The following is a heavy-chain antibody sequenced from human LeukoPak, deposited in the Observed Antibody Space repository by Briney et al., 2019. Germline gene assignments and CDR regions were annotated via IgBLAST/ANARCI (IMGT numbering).Heavy chain of an antibody. CDR2: IYHSGST. V-gene: IGHV4-30-2*01. J-gene: IGHJ3*02. Sequence: NTSQTLSLTCAVSGGSISSGGYSWSWIRQPPGKGLEWIGYIYHSGSTYYNPSLKSRVTISVDRSKNQFSLKLSSVTAADTAVYYCASTMVRDYTWDAFDIWGQGTMVTVSS. D-gene: IGHD3-10*01. CDR1: GGSISSGGYS. CDR3: ASTMVRDYTWDAFDI.